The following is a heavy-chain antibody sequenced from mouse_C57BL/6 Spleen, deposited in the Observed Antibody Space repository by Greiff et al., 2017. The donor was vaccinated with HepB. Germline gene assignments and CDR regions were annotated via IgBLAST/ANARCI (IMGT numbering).Heavy chain of an antibody. CDR3: ARGLLRSYAMDY. Sequence: VQLQQSGPELVKPGASVKISCKASGYAFSSSWMNWVKQRPGKGLEWIGRIYPGDGDTNYNGKFKGKATLTADKSSSKAYMQLSSLTSEDSAVYFCARGLLRSYAMDYWGQGTSVTVSS. CDR2: IYPGDGDT. J-gene: IGHJ4*01. V-gene: IGHV1-82*01. D-gene: IGHD1-1*01. CDR1: GYAFSSSW.